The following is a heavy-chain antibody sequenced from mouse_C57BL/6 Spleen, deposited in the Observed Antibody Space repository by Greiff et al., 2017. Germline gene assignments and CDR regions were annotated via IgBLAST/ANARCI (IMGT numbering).Heavy chain of an antibody. J-gene: IGHJ4*01. CDR2: INYDGSST. CDR3: AREGRLGYYYAMDY. V-gene: IGHV5-16*01. Sequence: EVMLVESEGGLVQPGSSMKLSCTASGFTFSDYYMAWVRQVPEKGLEWVANINYDGSSTYYMDSLKSRFIISRDNAKNILYLQMSSLKSEETATYYCAREGRLGYYYAMDYWGQGTSVTVSS. D-gene: IGHD3-3*01. CDR1: GFTFSDYY.